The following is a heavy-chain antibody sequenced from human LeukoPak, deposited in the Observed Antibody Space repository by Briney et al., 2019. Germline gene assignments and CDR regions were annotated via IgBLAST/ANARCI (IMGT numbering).Heavy chain of an antibody. CDR2: ISAYNGNT. CDR1: GYTFTSYG. Sequence: GASVKVSCKASGYTFTSYGISWVRQAPGQGLEWMGWISAYNGNTNYAQKLQGRVTMTTDTSTSTVYMELRSLRSDDTAVYYCARDQGDSSGYYLWWGQGTLVTVSS. CDR3: ARDQGDSSGYYLW. D-gene: IGHD3-22*01. V-gene: IGHV1-18*01. J-gene: IGHJ4*02.